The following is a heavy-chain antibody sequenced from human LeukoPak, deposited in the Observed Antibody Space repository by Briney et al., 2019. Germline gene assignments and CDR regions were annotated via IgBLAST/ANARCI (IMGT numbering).Heavy chain of an antibody. CDR2: ISYDGSNK. CDR1: GFTFSSYG. CDR3: ATEVLYGGYEPPAY. Sequence: SGRSLRLSCAASGFTFSSYGMHWVRQAPGKGLEWVAVISYDGSNKYYADSVKGRFTISRDNSKNTLYLQMNSLRAEDTAVYYCATEVLYGGYEPPAYWGQGTLVTVSA. D-gene: IGHD5-12*01. J-gene: IGHJ4*02. V-gene: IGHV3-30*03.